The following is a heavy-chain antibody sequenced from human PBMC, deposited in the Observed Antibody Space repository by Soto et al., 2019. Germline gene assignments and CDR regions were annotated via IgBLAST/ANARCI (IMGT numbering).Heavy chain of an antibody. V-gene: IGHV4-4*02. Sequence: QVQLQESGPGLVKPSGTLSLTCAVSGGSFNTDYWWSWVRQPPGKVLEWIGGVHHSSTTNYIHSLRSRLTISVAETGHQVSLELTSVAAADTALYYCAGDVSDRWVYWGQGTLVTVSS. J-gene: IGHJ4*02. CDR3: AGDVSDRWVY. D-gene: IGHD1-26*01. CDR2: VHHSSTT. CDR1: GGSFNTDYW.